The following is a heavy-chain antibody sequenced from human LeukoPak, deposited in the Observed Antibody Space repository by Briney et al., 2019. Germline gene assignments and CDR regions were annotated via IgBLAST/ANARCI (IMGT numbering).Heavy chain of an antibody. CDR3: ARGGSLGY. Sequence: GGSLSLSCAASGFTFSSYEMNWVRQAPGKGLEWVSKISSSGSAIYYADSVKGRFTISRDNAKSTLYLQMNSLRVEDTAVYYCARGGSLGYWGQGTLVTVSS. V-gene: IGHV3-48*03. J-gene: IGHJ4*02. D-gene: IGHD6-19*01. CDR1: GFTFSSYE. CDR2: ISSSGSAI.